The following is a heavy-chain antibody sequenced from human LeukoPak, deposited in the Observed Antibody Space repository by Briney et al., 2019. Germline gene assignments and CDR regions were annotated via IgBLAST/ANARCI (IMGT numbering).Heavy chain of an antibody. Sequence: GSLRLSCAASGFTVSSNYMSWVRQAPGKGLEWVSVIYSGGSTYYADSVKGRFTISRDNSKNTLYLQMNSLRTEDTAVYYCACSISEDAFDIWGQGTMVTASS. D-gene: IGHD6-13*01. CDR1: GFTVSSNY. J-gene: IGHJ3*02. V-gene: IGHV3-66*02. CDR3: ACSISEDAFDI. CDR2: IYSGGST.